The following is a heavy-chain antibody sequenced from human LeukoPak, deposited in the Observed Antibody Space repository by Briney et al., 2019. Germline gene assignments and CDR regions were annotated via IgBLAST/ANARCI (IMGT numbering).Heavy chain of an antibody. J-gene: IGHJ6*02. Sequence: GGSLRLSCAASGLTVSSNNMIWVRQAPGKGLEWVSVIYRGGSTYYADSVKGRFTISRDNSKNTLYLQMGSLRAEDMAVYYCARAPPLYGSGTYYYGMDVWGQGTTVTVSS. CDR1: GLTVSSNN. D-gene: IGHD3-10*01. V-gene: IGHV3-53*05. CDR3: ARAPPLYGSGTYYYGMDV. CDR2: IYRGGST.